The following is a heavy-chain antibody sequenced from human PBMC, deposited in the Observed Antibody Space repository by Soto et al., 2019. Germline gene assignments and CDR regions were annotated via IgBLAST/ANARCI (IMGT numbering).Heavy chain of an antibody. CDR1: GFIFSDYG. Sequence: QVQVVESGGDVVLPGRSLRLSCVVSGFIFSDYGFHWVRQAPGKGLEWVAVISYDGNNKNYADSVKGRFAISRDASESMVFLEMNSLRIEDSAVYYCARDINDFWTGYSERVYGTDVWGQGTMVTVSS. D-gene: IGHD3-3*01. J-gene: IGHJ6*02. CDR2: ISYDGNNK. V-gene: IGHV3-30*09. CDR3: ARDINDFWTGYSERVYGTDV.